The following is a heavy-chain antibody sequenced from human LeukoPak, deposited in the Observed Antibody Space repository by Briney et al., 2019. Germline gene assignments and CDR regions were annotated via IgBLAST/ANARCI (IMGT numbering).Heavy chain of an antibody. Sequence: GGSLRLSCAASGFTFSSYAMSWVRQAPGKGLEWVSAISGSGGSTYSADSVKGRFTTSRNNSKNTLYLQMTSLTAEGTAVYYCAKVAGSGSYGYWGQGTLVTVSS. CDR1: GFTFSSYA. V-gene: IGHV3-23*01. D-gene: IGHD3-10*01. CDR3: AKVAGSGSYGY. CDR2: ISGSGGST. J-gene: IGHJ4*02.